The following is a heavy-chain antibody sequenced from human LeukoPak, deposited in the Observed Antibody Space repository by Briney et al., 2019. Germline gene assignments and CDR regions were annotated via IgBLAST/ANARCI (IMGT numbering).Heavy chain of an antibody. CDR2: ITSSTTYI. D-gene: IGHD5-18*01. CDR3: AREDTAADAFDI. CDR1: GFTFSSSS. V-gene: IGHV3-21*06. J-gene: IGHJ3*02. Sequence: GGSLRLSCAASGFTFSSSSMNWVRQAPGKGLEWVSSITSSTTYIYYADSLKGRFTISRDNAKNSLYLQMNSLRAEDTAVYYCAREDTAADAFDIWGQGTMVTVSS.